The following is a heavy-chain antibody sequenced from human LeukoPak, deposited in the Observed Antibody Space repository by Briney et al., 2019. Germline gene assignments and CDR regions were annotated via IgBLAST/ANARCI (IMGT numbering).Heavy chain of an antibody. Sequence: ASEKVSCKASGYTFTGYYMHWVRQAPGQGLEWMGWINPNSGGTNYAQKFQGRVTMTRDTSISTAYMELSRLRSDDTAVYYCASAQYSSSWYRDYWGQGTLVTVSS. J-gene: IGHJ4*02. CDR1: GYTFTGYY. V-gene: IGHV1-2*02. D-gene: IGHD6-13*01. CDR2: INPNSGGT. CDR3: ASAQYSSSWYRDY.